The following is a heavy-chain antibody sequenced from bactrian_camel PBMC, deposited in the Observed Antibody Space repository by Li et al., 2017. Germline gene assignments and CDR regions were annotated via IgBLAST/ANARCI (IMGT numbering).Heavy chain of an antibody. D-gene: IGHD4*01. CDR3: AVEWERVCGSYEYNF. J-gene: IGHJ4*01. CDR2: INSVGIA. V-gene: IGHV3S42*01. CDR1: GFTFRLAA. Sequence: VQLVESGGGVVQPGESLTLSCTASGFTFRLAAMSWARQAPGKGLEWVSGINSVGIASYAPSVKGRFTISKDDAKNTLYLQMNNLKPEDTAMYYCAVEWERVCGSYEYNFWGQGTQVTVS.